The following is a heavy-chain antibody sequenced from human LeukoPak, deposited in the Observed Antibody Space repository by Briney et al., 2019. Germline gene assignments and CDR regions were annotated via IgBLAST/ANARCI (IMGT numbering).Heavy chain of an antibody. CDR1: DGSISSSSHY. D-gene: IGHD2-8*02. Sequence: SETLSLTCSVSDGSISSSSHYWDWIRQPPGEGLEWIGSIYYSGSTYYNPSLKSRVTISVDTSKNQFSLKLISVTAADTAVYYCAREDTGGLDYWGQGILVTVSP. J-gene: IGHJ4*02. CDR3: AREDTGGLDY. CDR2: IYYSGST. V-gene: IGHV4-39*07.